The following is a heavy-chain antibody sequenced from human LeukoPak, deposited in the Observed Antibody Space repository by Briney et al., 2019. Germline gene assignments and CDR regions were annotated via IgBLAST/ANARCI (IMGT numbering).Heavy chain of an antibody. CDR1: GFTVITND. V-gene: IGHV3-53*01. J-gene: IGHJ4*02. CDR3: ARGVEPLAANTLAY. Sequence: GGSLRLSCAASGFTVITNDMTWVRQVPGKGLEWVSVLYSDGNTKYADSVQGRFTISRDNSKNTLYLEMNSLSPDDTAVYYCARGVEPLAANTLAYWGQGTLVTVSS. CDR2: LYSDGNT. D-gene: IGHD1-14*01.